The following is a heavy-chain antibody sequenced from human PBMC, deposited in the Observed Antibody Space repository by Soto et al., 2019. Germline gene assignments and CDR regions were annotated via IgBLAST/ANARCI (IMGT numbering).Heavy chain of an antibody. V-gene: IGHV3-74*01. Sequence: GGSLRLSWAASGFTFSDAWFNWVRQAPGKGLEWISRISIDGSSTAYADSVKGRFTVSRDNAKSTLYLQMNSLRAEDTAMYYCASLKLAAGDDYWGPGALVTVSS. CDR2: ISIDGSST. J-gene: IGHJ4*02. CDR1: GFTFSDAW. D-gene: IGHD3-3*02. CDR3: ASLKLAAGDDY.